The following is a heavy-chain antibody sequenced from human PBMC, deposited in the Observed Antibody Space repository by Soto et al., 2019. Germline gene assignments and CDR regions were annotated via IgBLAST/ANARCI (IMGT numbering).Heavy chain of an antibody. CDR3: ARDRLTYDILTGYYPTSPGSYFY. CDR2: IKQDGSEK. J-gene: IGHJ4*02. Sequence: ESGGGLVQPGGSLRLSCAASGFTFSSYWMSWVRQAPGKGLEWVANIKQDGSEKYYVDSVKGRFTISRDNAKNSLYLQMNSLRAEDTAVYYCARDRLTYDILTGYYPTSPGSYFYWGQGTLVTVSS. V-gene: IGHV3-7*04. D-gene: IGHD3-9*01. CDR1: GFTFSSYW.